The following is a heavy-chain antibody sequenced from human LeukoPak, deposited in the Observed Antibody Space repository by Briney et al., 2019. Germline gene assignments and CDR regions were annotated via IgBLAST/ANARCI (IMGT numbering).Heavy chain of an antibody. D-gene: IGHD2-15*01. Sequence: PGGSLRLSCAASGFTFSSYAMSWVRQAPGKGLEWVSAISGSGGSTSYAQKFQGRVTMTRDTSTSTVYMELSSLRSEDTAVYYCARVRGPLIHFDYWGQGTLVTVSS. CDR3: ARVRGPLIHFDY. CDR2: ISGSGGST. CDR1: GFTFSSYA. V-gene: IGHV3-23*01. J-gene: IGHJ4*02.